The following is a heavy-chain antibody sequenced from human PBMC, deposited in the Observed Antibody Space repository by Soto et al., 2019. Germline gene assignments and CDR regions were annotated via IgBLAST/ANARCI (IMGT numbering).Heavy chain of an antibody. J-gene: IGHJ6*02. CDR3: ARDRQYYHFWSGYQNEGPYDMDV. V-gene: IGHV4-34*02. D-gene: IGHD3-3*02. CDR2: INHSGGT. CDR1: GGSFSGYY. Sequence: QVQLQQWGAGLLKPSETLSLTCVVYGGSFSGYYWTWIRQAPGKGLEWIGEINHSGGTNYNSSPKGRVTISVATSKNQFSLILYSVTAADTAVYYWARDRQYYHFWSGYQNEGPYDMDVWGQGTTVTVSS.